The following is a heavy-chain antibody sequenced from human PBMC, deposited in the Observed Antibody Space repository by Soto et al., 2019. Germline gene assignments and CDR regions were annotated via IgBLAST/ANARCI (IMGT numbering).Heavy chain of an antibody. D-gene: IGHD6-13*01. CDR1: GYTFTGYY. V-gene: IGHV1-2*02. Sequence: ASVKVSCKASGYTFTGYYMHWVRQAPGQGLEWMGWINPNSGGTNYAQKFQGRVTMTRDTSISTAYMELSRLRSDDTAVYYCARVEGIAAAGNWFDSWGQGTLVTVSS. CDR3: ARVEGIAAAGNWFDS. J-gene: IGHJ5*01. CDR2: INPNSGGT.